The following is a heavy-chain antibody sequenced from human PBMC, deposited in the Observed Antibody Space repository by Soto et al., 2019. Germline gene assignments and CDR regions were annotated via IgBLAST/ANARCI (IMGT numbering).Heavy chain of an antibody. Sequence: ASVKVSCKASGYTFTSYYMHWLRQAPGQGLEWMGIINPSGGSTSYAQKFQGRVTMTRDTSTSTVYMELSSLRSEDTAVYYCARAQRDIAARPGLGSPNPFDYWGQGTLVTVSS. J-gene: IGHJ4*02. CDR3: ARAQRDIAARPGLGSPNPFDY. V-gene: IGHV1-46*01. CDR2: INPSGGST. D-gene: IGHD6-6*01. CDR1: GYTFTSYY.